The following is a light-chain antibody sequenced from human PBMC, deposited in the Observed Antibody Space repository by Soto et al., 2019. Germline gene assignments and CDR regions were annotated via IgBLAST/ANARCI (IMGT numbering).Light chain of an antibody. CDR3: QKYGSSPFT. J-gene: IGKJ3*01. Sequence: IVFTKSPGSLSLSPGETATLSCKPSQSVSSSYLAWYQQKPGQAPRLLIYGASSRATGIPDRFSGSGSGTDFTLTISRLEPEDFAVYYCQKYGSSPFTFGPGTKVDIK. V-gene: IGKV3-20*01. CDR1: QSVSSSY. CDR2: GAS.